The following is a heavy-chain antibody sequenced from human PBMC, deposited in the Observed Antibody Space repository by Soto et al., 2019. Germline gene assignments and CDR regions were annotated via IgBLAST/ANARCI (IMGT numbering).Heavy chain of an antibody. D-gene: IGHD5-12*01. V-gene: IGHV1-8*01. Sequence: ALVKVSCKASGYIVTIYDVNCVRQATGKGLERMGWMNPNSSNTGYAQKLQGRVTMTRNTSISTAYMELSSLRSEDTAVYYCARGGSWLRFVGYWGQGALVTVSS. J-gene: IGHJ4*02. CDR1: GYIVTIYD. CDR2: MNPNSSNT. CDR3: ARGGSWLRFVGY.